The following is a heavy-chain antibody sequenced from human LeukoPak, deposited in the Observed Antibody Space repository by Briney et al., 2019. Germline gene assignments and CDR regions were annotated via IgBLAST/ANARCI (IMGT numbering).Heavy chain of an antibody. V-gene: IGHV1-18*01. CDR3: ARANWNDVWFDP. J-gene: IGHJ5*02. Sequence: ASVKVSCKASGYTFTSYGISWVRQAPGQGLEWMGWISAYNGNTNYAQKFQDRVTMTTDTSTDTAYMELSSLRSEDTAVYYCARANWNDVWFDPWGQGTLVTVSS. CDR1: GYTFTSYG. D-gene: IGHD1-20*01. CDR2: ISAYNGNT.